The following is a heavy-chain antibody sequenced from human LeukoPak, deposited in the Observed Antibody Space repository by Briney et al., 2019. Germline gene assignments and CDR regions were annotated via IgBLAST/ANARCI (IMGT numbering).Heavy chain of an antibody. V-gene: IGHV3-48*02. J-gene: IGHJ4*02. Sequence: PGGSLRLSCAASGFTFSGYSMNWVRQAPGKGLEWVSYISTSSSSMYYADSVKGRFTISRDNAKNSLYLQMNSLRDEDTAVYYCARQHGDYDGFDYWGQGTLVTVSS. CDR2: ISTSSSSM. CDR3: ARQHGDYDGFDY. CDR1: GFTFSGYS. D-gene: IGHD4-17*01.